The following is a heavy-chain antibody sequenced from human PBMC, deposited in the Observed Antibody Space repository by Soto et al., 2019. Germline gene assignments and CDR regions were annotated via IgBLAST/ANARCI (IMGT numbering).Heavy chain of an antibody. CDR3: AGGDYAGAGTFYLTDH. V-gene: IGHV3-74*01. J-gene: IGHJ4*02. D-gene: IGHD3-10*01. Sequence: EVQLVESGGGLVQPGGSLRLSCTASGLIFNNYWMHWVRQPPGKGPVWVSRINGDGRTTTYADSVRGRFTISRDNAKNKVYLQMNSLRAEDTAVYYCAGGDYAGAGTFYLTDHWGQGSLVTVSS. CDR1: GLIFNNYW. CDR2: INGDGRTT.